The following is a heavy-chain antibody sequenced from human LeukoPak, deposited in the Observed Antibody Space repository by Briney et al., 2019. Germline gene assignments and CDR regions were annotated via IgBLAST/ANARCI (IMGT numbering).Heavy chain of an antibody. CDR2: ISCSSSYI. J-gene: IGHJ4*02. CDR1: GFTFSSYS. CDR3: ARDRSTVVTREIDY. D-gene: IGHD4-17*01. Sequence: GGSLRLSCAASGFTFSSYSMTWVRQAPGKGLEWVSSISCSSSYIYYADSVKGRFIISRDNAKNSLYLQMNSLRAEDTAVYYCARDRSTVVTREIDYWGQGTLVTVSS. V-gene: IGHV3-21*01.